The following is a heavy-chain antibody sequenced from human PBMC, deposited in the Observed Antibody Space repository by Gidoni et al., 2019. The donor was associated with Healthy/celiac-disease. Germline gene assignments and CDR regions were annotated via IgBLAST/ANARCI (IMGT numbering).Heavy chain of an antibody. CDR2: IYYSGST. CDR1: GGSISSSSYY. CDR3: ARDRNSSSWLGY. V-gene: IGHV4-39*07. J-gene: IGHJ4*02. Sequence: QLHLQESGPGLVKPSETLSLTCTVSGGSISSSSYYWGWIRQPPGKGLAWIGSIYYSGSTYYNPSLKSRVTISVDTSKNQCSLKLSSVTEADTAVYYCARDRNSSSWLGYWGQGTLVTVSS. D-gene: IGHD6-13*01.